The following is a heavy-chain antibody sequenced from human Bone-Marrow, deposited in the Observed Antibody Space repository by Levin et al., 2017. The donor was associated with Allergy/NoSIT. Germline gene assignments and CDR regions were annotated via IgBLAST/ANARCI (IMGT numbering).Heavy chain of an antibody. D-gene: IGHD3-10*01. CDR2: ISYDGSNK. J-gene: IGHJ4*02. CDR1: GFTFSSYG. CDR3: AKASVGTRSLLLWFGELRGDYYFDY. V-gene: IGHV3-30*18. Sequence: GGSLRLSCAASGFTFSSYGMHWVRQAPGKGLEWVAVISYDGSNKYYADSVKGRFTISRDNSKNTLYLQMNSLRAEDTAVYYCAKASVGTRSLLLWFGELRGDYYFDYWGQGTLVTVSS.